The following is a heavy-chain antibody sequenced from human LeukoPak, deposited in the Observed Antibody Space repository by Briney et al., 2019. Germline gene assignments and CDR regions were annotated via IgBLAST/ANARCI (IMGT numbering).Heavy chain of an antibody. V-gene: IGHV3-23*01. D-gene: IGHD4-11*01. CDR2: ISGSGGST. CDR3: AKQSNYGPSRNWFDP. Sequence: PGGSLRLSCAASGFTFSSYAMSWVRQAPGKGLEWVSAISGSGGSTYYADSVKGRFTISRDNSKNTLYLQMNSLRAEDTAVYYCAKQSNYGPSRNWFDPWGQGTLVTVSS. J-gene: IGHJ5*02. CDR1: GFTFSSYA.